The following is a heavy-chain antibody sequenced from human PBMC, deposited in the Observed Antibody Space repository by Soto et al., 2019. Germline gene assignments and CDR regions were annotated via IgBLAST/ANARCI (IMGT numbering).Heavy chain of an antibody. CDR1: GYTFTGYY. D-gene: IGHD3-3*01. CDR3: ARGHLRFLEWLLYYFQH. CDR2: INPNSGGT. Sequence: ASVKVSCKASGYTFTGYYMHWVRQALGQGLEWMGWINPNSGGTNYAQKFQGRVTMTRDTSISTAYMELSRLRSDDTAVYYCARGHLRFLEWLLYYFQHWGQGTLVTVSS. V-gene: IGHV1-2*02. J-gene: IGHJ1*01.